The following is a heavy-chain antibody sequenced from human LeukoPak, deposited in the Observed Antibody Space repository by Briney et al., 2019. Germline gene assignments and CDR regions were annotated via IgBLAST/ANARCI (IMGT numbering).Heavy chain of an antibody. CDR3: ARDGYGDENPYYYYYYMDV. V-gene: IGHV1-2*02. J-gene: IGHJ6*03. CDR2: INPNSGGT. CDR1: GYTFTGYY. Sequence: EASVKVSCKASGYTFTGYYMHWVRQAPGQGLEWMGWINPNSGGTNYAQKFQGRVTMTRDTSISTAYMELSRLRSDDTAVYYCARDGYGDENPYYYYYYMDVWGKGTTVTVSS. D-gene: IGHD2-21*02.